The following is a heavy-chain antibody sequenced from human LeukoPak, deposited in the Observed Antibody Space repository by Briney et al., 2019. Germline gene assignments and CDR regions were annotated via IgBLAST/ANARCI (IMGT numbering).Heavy chain of an antibody. D-gene: IGHD3-16*01. CDR1: GFTFSSYG. V-gene: IGHV3-30*18. J-gene: IGHJ4*02. CDR3: AKSMGGYYFDY. CDR2: ISYDGSNK. Sequence: QPGRSLRLSCAASGFTFSSYGMPWVRQAPGKGLEWVAVISYDGSNKYYADSVKGRFTISRDNSKNTLYLQMDSLRAEDTAVYYCAKSMGGYYFDYWGQGTLVTVSS.